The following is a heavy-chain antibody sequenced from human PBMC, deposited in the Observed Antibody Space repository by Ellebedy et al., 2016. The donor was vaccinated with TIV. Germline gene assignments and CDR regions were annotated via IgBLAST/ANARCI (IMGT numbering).Heavy chain of an antibody. V-gene: IGHV3-7*01. Sequence: GESLKISXAASGFTFSDYWMSWVRQAPGKGLEWVANIKRDGSEKHYVDSVKGRFTISGDNARNSLFLQMNSLRGEDTAVYYCAGLPAISDYFFHYYMDVWGKGTTVSVSS. J-gene: IGHJ6*03. D-gene: IGHD2-15*01. CDR1: GFTFSDYW. CDR3: AGLPAISDYFFHYYMDV. CDR2: IKRDGSEK.